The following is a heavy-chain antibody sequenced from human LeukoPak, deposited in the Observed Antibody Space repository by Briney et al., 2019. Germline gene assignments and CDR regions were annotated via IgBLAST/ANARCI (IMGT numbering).Heavy chain of an antibody. J-gene: IGHJ5*01. Sequence: GESLKISCKGSGYTFTNYWIAWVRQMPGQGLEWMGIIYPHDSDTRYSPSFQGQVTISADKSTTTAYLQWSSLKASDTAMYYCARLGAAAAGTCDSWGQGTLVTVSS. V-gene: IGHV5-51*01. CDR3: ARLGAAAAGTCDS. D-gene: IGHD6-13*01. CDR2: IYPHDSDT. CDR1: GYTFTNYW.